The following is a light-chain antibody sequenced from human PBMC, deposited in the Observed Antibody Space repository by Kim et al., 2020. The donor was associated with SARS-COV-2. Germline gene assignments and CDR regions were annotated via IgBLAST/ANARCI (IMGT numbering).Light chain of an antibody. Sequence: GQKVTISCSGSRYNSGLNYVAWYQQLPGTAPKLLIYDDNNRHSGVPDRFSGSKSGTSATLGITGLQTGDEADYYCGAWDSGLSAGVFGGGTQLTVL. J-gene: IGLJ2*01. V-gene: IGLV1-51*01. CDR2: DDN. CDR3: GAWDSGLSAGV. CDR1: RYNSGLNY.